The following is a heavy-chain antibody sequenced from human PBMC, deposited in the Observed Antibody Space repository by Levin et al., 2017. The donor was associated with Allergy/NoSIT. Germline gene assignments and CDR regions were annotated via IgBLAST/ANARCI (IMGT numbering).Heavy chain of an antibody. CDR3: AREGYCSGGSCSALDY. V-gene: IGHV3-33*01. CDR1: GFTFSSYG. CDR2: IWYDGSNK. J-gene: IGHJ4*02. D-gene: IGHD2-15*01. Sequence: GESLKISCAASGFTFSSYGMHWVRQAPGKGLEWVAVIWYDGSNKYYADSVKGRFTISRDNSKNTLYLQMNSLRAEDTAVYYCAREGYCSGGSCSALDYWGQGTLVTVSS.